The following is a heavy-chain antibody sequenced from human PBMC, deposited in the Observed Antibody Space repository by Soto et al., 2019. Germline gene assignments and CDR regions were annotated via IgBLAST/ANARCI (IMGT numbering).Heavy chain of an antibody. J-gene: IGHJ4*02. D-gene: IGHD3-16*02. V-gene: IGHV4-34*02. CDR2: IHPSGSP. Sequence: QVQLQQCGAGLLKLSETLSLTCAVYGGSFSGYYWTWIRQPPGKGLEWIGEIHPSGSPNYNPSLKSRVPIPADTSKNHFPLKLPSVAAADTAVYYCARGRPNPGNNYYVYVLGSNRYTNYFDYWGLGTLVTVSS. CDR3: ARGRPNPGNNYYVYVLGSNRYTNYFDY. CDR1: GGSFSGYY.